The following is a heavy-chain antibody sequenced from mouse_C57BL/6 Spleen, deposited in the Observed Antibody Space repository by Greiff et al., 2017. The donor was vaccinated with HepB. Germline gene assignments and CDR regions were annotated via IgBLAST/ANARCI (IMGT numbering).Heavy chain of an antibody. V-gene: IGHV2-2*01. CDR1: GFSLTSYG. J-gene: IGHJ3*01. CDR2: IWSGGST. D-gene: IGHD1-1*01. CDR3: ARNKAPVYGSSYGGAFAY. Sequence: QVHVKQSGPGLVQPSQSLSITCTVSGFSLTSYGVHWVRQSPGKGLEWLGVIWSGGSTDYNAAFISRLSISKDNSKSQVFFKMNSLQADDTAIYYCARNKAPVYGSSYGGAFAYWGQGTLVTVSA.